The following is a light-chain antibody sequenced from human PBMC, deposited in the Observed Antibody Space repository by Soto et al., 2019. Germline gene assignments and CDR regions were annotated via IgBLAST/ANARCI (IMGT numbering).Light chain of an antibody. V-gene: IGKV1-27*01. CDR3: PKYNTPPYT. J-gene: IGKJ5*01. CDR1: HGFTNY. CDR2: AAS. Sequence: SQSACALSESIGDTGTLTWLARHGFTNYFAWYQQKPGKAPNLLIYAASTLQSGVPPRFSGSGSGTHFTLTISSLQPEDAATYYCPKYNTPPYTFGHGTRLEI.